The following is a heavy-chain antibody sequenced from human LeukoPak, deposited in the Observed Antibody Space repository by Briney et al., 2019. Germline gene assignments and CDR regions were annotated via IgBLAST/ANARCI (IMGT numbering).Heavy chain of an antibody. CDR1: GYTFTGYY. V-gene: IGHV1-2*02. Sequence: GASVKVSCKASGYTFTGYYMHWVRQAPGQGLEWMGWINPNSGGTNYAQKFQGRVTMTRDTSISTAYMELSRLRSDDTAVYYCARGGLGYCSSTSCSAAGFDPWGQGTLVTVSS. J-gene: IGHJ5*02. D-gene: IGHD2-2*01. CDR3: ARGGLGYCSSTSCSAAGFDP. CDR2: INPNSGGT.